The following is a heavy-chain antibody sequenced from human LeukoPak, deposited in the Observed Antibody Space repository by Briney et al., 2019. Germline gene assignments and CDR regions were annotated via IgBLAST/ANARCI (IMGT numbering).Heavy chain of an antibody. Sequence: SETLSLTCTVSGGSISSYYWSWIRQPPGKGLEWIGYIYYSGSTMYNPSLKSRVTISVGTSKNQFSLKLSSVTAADTAVYYCARHDTAYDGFGIWGQGTMVTVSS. D-gene: IGHD5-18*01. CDR3: ARHDTAYDGFGI. CDR2: IYYSGST. J-gene: IGHJ3*02. CDR1: GGSISSYY. V-gene: IGHV4-59*08.